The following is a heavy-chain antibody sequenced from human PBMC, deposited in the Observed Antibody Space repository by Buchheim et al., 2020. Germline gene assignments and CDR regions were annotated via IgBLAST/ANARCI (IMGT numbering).Heavy chain of an antibody. CDR1: GYTFTDYY. V-gene: IGHV5-51*01. CDR3: ARHAIVVVTAAPPYYYGMDV. J-gene: IGHJ6*02. Sequence: VQLVQSGAEVKKPGASVKVSCKASGYTFTDYYMNWVRQAPGQGLEWMGIIYPGDSDTRYSPSFQGQVTISADKSISTAYLQWSSLKASDTAMYYCARHAIVVVTAAPPYYYGMDVWGQGTT. D-gene: IGHD2-21*02. CDR2: IYPGDSDT.